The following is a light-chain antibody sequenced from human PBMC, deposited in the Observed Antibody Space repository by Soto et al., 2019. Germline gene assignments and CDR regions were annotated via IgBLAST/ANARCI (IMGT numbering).Light chain of an antibody. Sequence: EIQMSESAATLYASLGDRVTVTCRASQSINTWLPWYQQKPGKAPKLLMYKASTLQSGLPSRFSGSGSGTEFILTINHLQPEDFASYFCLQVYSTPPLTFGQGTRLE. CDR1: QSINTW. CDR3: LQVYSTPPLT. CDR2: KAS. J-gene: IGKJ5*01. V-gene: IGKV1-5*03.